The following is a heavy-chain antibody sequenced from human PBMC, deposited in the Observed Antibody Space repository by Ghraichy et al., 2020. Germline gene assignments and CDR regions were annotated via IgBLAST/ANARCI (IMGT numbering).Heavy chain of an antibody. CDR2: IIPIFGTA. Sequence: SVKVSCKASGGTFSSYAISWVRQAPGQGLEWMGGIIPIFGTANYAQKFQGRVTITADKSTATAYMELSSLRSEDTAVYYCASYESSIAVAGLAFDIWGQGTMITVSS. D-gene: IGHD6-19*01. CDR3: ASYESSIAVAGLAFDI. J-gene: IGHJ3*02. V-gene: IGHV1-69*06. CDR1: GGTFSSYA.